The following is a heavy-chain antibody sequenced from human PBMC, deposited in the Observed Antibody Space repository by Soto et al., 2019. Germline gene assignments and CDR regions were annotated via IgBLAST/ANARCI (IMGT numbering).Heavy chain of an antibody. V-gene: IGHV3-21*01. CDR1: GFTFSSYS. CDR3: AREERSQLWLSYYFDY. Sequence: PGGSLRLSCAASGFTFSSYSMNWVRQAPGKGLEWVSSISSSSSYIYYADSVKGRFTISRDNAKNSLYLQMNSLRAEDTAVYYCAREERSQLWLSYYFDYWGQGTLVTVSS. J-gene: IGHJ4*02. D-gene: IGHD5-18*01. CDR2: ISSSSSYI.